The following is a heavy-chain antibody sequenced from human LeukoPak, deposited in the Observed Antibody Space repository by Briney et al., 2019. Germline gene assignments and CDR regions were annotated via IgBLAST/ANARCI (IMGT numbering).Heavy chain of an antibody. J-gene: IGHJ5*02. V-gene: IGHV4-59*01. CDR3: ARNHPRYYGSGSYRLSFDP. CDR1: GGSFSGYY. CDR2: IYYSGST. D-gene: IGHD3-10*01. Sequence: SETLSLTCAVYGGSFSGYYWSWIRQPPGKGLEWIGYIYYSGSTNYNPSLKSRVTISVDTFKNQFSLKLSSVTAADTAVYYCARNHPRYYGSGSYRLSFDPWGQGTLVTVSS.